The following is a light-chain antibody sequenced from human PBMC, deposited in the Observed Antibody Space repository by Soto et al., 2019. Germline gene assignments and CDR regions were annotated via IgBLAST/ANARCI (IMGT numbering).Light chain of an antibody. CDR1: QSVSSSY. V-gene: IGKV3-20*01. CDR2: GAS. J-gene: IGKJ1*01. Sequence: EIVLTQSPGTLSLSPGERATLSCGASQSVSSSYLAWYQQKPGQAPRLLIYGASSRATGIPDRFSGSGSGTDFTLTISRLEPEDFAVYYCQQYDRSWTFGQGTKVDIK. CDR3: QQYDRSWT.